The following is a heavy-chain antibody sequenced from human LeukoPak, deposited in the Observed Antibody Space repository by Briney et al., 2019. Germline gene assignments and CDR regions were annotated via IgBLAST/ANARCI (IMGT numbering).Heavy chain of an antibody. CDR2: ISAYNGNT. D-gene: IGHD4-17*01. J-gene: IGHJ4*02. CDR1: GYTFTSYG. Sequence: ASVKVSCKASGYTFTSYGISWVRQAPGQGLEWMGWISAYNGNTNYAQKFQGRVTITRNTSISTAYMELSSLRSEDTAVYYCAIRRGTTTFDYWGQGTLVTVSS. CDR3: AIRRGTTTFDY. V-gene: IGHV1-18*01.